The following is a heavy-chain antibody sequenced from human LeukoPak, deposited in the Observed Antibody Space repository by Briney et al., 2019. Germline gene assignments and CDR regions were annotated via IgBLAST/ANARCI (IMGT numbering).Heavy chain of an antibody. V-gene: IGHV3-23*01. J-gene: IGHJ4*02. Sequence: GGSLRLSCAASGITFSSYAMSWVRQAPGKGLEWVSAISGSGGSTYYADSVKGRFTISRDNSKNTLYLQMNSLRAEDTAVYYCAKDVTDSSWYESRYFDYWGQGTLVTVSS. D-gene: IGHD6-13*01. CDR2: ISGSGGST. CDR3: AKDVTDSSWYESRYFDY. CDR1: GITFSSYA.